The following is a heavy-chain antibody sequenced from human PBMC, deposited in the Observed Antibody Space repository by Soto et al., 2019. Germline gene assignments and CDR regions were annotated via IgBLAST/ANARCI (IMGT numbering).Heavy chain of an antibody. J-gene: IGHJ1*01. D-gene: IGHD5-12*01. CDR3: AREGEYSGYGLRG. CDR2: RYYRSNWYS. Sequence: SQAPSLLCAISGDSVYITSAAWHCLRQSPSRGLEWLGRRYYRSNWYSHYAETVKSRITTNPDTSKNQFSLQLNSVTPGDTAVYYCAREGEYSGYGLRGWGQ. V-gene: IGHV6-1*01. CDR1: GDSVYITSAA.